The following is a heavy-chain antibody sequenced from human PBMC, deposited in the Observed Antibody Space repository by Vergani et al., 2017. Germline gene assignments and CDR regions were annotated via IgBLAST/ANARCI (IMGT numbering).Heavy chain of an antibody. CDR1: GYTFTSYG. CDR3: AREGGYYDILTRGMDV. V-gene: IGHV1-18*04. CDR2: ISAYNGNT. J-gene: IGHJ6*04. D-gene: IGHD3-9*01. Sequence: QVQLVQSGAEVKKPGASVKVSCKASGYTFTSYGISWVRQAPGQGLEWMGWISAYNGNTNYAQTLQGRVTMTTETSPSTAYRELRRLLSDDTAVYYCAREGGYYDILTRGMDVWGKGTTVTVSS.